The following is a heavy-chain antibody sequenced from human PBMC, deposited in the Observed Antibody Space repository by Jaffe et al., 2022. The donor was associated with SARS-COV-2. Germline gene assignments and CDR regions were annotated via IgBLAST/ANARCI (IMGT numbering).Heavy chain of an antibody. J-gene: IGHJ6*02. Sequence: EVQLVESGGVVVQPGGSLRLSCAASGFTFDDYTMHWVRQAPGKGLEWVSLISWDGGSTYYADSVKGRFTISRDNSKNSLYLQMNSLRTEDTALYYCAKDMGVYGDYDRTNYYGMDVWGQGTTVTVSS. V-gene: IGHV3-43*01. D-gene: IGHD4-17*01. CDR2: ISWDGGST. CDR1: GFTFDDYT. CDR3: AKDMGVYGDYDRTNYYGMDV.